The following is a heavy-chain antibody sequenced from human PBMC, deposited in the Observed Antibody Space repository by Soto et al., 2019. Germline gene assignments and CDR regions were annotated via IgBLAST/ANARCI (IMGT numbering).Heavy chain of an antibody. J-gene: IGHJ4*02. Sequence: GESLKISCKGSGDSFTSYWISWVRQMPGKGLEWMGKIDRSDSYATYGPSFQGHVTISIDKSISTAYLQWSSLKASDTAMYYCARQSGTYYFDYWGQGTLVTVSS. D-gene: IGHD3-10*01. CDR3: ARQSGTYYFDY. CDR2: IDRSDSYA. CDR1: GDSFTSYW. V-gene: IGHV5-10-1*01.